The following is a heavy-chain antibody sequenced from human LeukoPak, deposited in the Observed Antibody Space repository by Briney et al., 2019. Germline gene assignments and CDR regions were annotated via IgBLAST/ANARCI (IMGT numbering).Heavy chain of an antibody. CDR1: GLTFTNYW. CDR2: IKQDGSEK. J-gene: IGHJ4*02. D-gene: IGHD6-13*01. V-gene: IGHV3-7*04. CDR3: ARGLLAAAGIDY. Sequence: GGSLRLSCAASGLTFTNYWMSWVRQAPGKGLEWVANIKQDGSEKNYVDSVKGRFTISRDDAKSSLYLQMNSLRAEDTAVYYCARGLLAAAGIDYWGQGALVTVSS.